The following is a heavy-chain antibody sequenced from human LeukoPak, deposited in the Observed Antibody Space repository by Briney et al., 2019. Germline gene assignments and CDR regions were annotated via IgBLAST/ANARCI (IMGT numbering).Heavy chain of an antibody. CDR3: ARDPAMVRGVISYYMDV. V-gene: IGHV1-18*01. CDR2: ISAYNGNA. Sequence: AASVKVSCKASGYTFTSYGISWVRQAPGQGLEWMGWISAYNGNANYAQKLQGRVTMTTDTSTSTAYMELSRLRSDDTAVYYCARDPAMVRGVISYYMDVWGKGTTVTISS. CDR1: GYTFTSYG. D-gene: IGHD3-10*01. J-gene: IGHJ6*03.